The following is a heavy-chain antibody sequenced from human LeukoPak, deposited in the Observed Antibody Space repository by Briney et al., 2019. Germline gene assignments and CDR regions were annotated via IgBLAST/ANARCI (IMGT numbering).Heavy chain of an antibody. V-gene: IGHV3-23*01. CDR2: ISGSGGST. Sequence: GGSLRLSCAASGFTFSSYGMSWVRQAPGKGLEWVSAISGSGGSTYYADSVKGRFTISRDNSKNTLYLQMNSLRAEDTAVYYCAKARFGELLVFDYWGQGTLVTVSS. D-gene: IGHD3-10*01. CDR1: GFTFSSYG. CDR3: AKARFGELLVFDY. J-gene: IGHJ4*02.